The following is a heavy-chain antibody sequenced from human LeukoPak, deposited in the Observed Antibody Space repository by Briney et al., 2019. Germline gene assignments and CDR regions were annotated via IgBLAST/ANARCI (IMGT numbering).Heavy chain of an antibody. Sequence: ASVKVSCKASGGTFSSYAISWVRQAPGQGLEWMGGIIPIFGTANYAQKLQGRVTMTTDTSTSTAYMELRSLRSDDTAVYYCARDLYSSGWSPDYWGQGTLVTVSS. CDR1: GGTFSSYA. V-gene: IGHV1-69*05. CDR3: ARDLYSSGWSPDY. J-gene: IGHJ4*02. CDR2: IIPIFGTA. D-gene: IGHD6-19*01.